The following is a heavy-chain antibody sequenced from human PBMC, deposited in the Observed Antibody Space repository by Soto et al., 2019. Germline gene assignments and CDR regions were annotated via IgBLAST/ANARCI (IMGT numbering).Heavy chain of an antibody. CDR3: AKVPYYYDSSGFNYFDS. J-gene: IGHJ4*02. D-gene: IGHD3-22*01. CDR1: GFTFRSYA. CDR2: VSGSGGST. V-gene: IGHV3-23*01. Sequence: VGSLRLSCSAFGFTFRSYAMSWVRPAPGKWLEWVSAVSGSGGSTDYADSVKGGLTVSRDNSKNTLYLQMNSRRAEDTAVYDCAKVPYYYDSSGFNYFDSWGQGTLVTVSS.